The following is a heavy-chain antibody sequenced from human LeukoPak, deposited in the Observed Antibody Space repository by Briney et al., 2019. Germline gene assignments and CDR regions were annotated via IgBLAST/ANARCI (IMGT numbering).Heavy chain of an antibody. J-gene: IGHJ5*02. Sequence: SETLSLTCTVSGGSISSYYWSWIRQPPGKGLEWIGYIYYSGSTNYNPSLKSRVTISVDTSKNQFSLKLSSVTAADTAVYYCARGRGSLGYSSSWYSWFDLWGQGTLVTVSS. CDR3: ARGRGSLGYSSSWYSWFDL. CDR2: IYYSGST. CDR1: GGSISSYY. V-gene: IGHV4-59*01. D-gene: IGHD6-13*01.